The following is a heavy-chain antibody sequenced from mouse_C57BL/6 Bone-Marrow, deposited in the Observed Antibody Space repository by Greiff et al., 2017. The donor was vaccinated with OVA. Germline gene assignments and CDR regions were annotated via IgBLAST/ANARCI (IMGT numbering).Heavy chain of an antibody. Sequence: VQLQQPGAELVKPGASVTLSCKASGYTFTSYWMHWVKQRPGQGLEWIGMIHPNSGSTNYNEKFKSKATLTVDKSSSTAYMQLSSLTSEDSAVYYCARERASAQAFDYWGQGTTLTVSA. CDR2: IHPNSGST. CDR1: GYTFTSYW. D-gene: IGHD3-2*02. CDR3: ARERASAQAFDY. V-gene: IGHV1-64*01. J-gene: IGHJ2*01.